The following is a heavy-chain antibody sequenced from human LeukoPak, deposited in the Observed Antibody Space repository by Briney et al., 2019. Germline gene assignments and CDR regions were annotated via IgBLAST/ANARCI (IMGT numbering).Heavy chain of an antibody. D-gene: IGHD3-3*01. CDR2: INPNSGGT. CDR3: ARGPDPNYDFWSGYPDY. J-gene: IGHJ4*02. V-gene: IGHV1-2*02. CDR1: GYTFTGYY. Sequence: ASMKVSCKASGYTFTGYYMHWVRQAPGQGLEWMGWINPNSGGTNYAQKFQGRVTMTRDTSISTAYMELSRLRSDDTAVYYCARGPDPNYDFWSGYPDYWGQGTLVTVSS.